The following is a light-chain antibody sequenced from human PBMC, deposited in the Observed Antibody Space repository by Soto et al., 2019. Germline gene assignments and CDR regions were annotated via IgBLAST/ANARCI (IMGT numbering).Light chain of an antibody. CDR3: SSYTRSSTLDVV. J-gene: IGLJ2*01. CDR2: DVS. Sequence: QSALTQPASVSGSPGQPITISCTGTSSDVGGYNYVSWYQQHPGKAPKLMIYDVSNRPSGVSNRFSGSKSGNTASLTISGLQAEDEADYYCSSYTRSSTLDVVFGGGTKVTVL. CDR1: SSDVGGYNY. V-gene: IGLV2-14*01.